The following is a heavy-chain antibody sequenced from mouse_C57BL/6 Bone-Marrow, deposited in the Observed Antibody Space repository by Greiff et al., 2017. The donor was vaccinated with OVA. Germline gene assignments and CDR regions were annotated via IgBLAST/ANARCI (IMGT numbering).Heavy chain of an antibody. CDR2: IRSKSNNYAT. CDR3: VGFLFAY. Sequence: EVKLMESGGGLVQPKGSLKLSCAASGFSFNTYAMNWVRQAPGKGLEWVARIRSKSNNYATYYADSVKDRFTISRDDSESMLYLQMNNLKTEDTAMYYCVGFLFAYWGQGTLVTVSA. CDR1: GFSFNTYA. J-gene: IGHJ3*01. V-gene: IGHV10-1*01.